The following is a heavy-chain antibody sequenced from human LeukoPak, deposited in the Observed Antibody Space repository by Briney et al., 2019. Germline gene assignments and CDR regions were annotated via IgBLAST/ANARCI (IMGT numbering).Heavy chain of an antibody. CDR2: ISGSGGST. D-gene: IGHD6-13*01. V-gene: IGHV3-23*01. Sequence: PGGSLRLSCAASGFTFSSYAMSWVRQAPGKGLEWVSAISGSGGSTYYADSVKGRFTISRDNSKNTLYLQMNSLRAEDTAVYYCARVKGVTGYSSSWDYYFDYWGQGTLVTVSS. CDR3: ARVKGVTGYSSSWDYYFDY. J-gene: IGHJ4*02. CDR1: GFTFSSYA.